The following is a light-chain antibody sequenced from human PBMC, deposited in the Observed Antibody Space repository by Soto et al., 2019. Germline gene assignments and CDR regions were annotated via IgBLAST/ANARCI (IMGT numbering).Light chain of an antibody. CDR2: EGT. CDR1: SSDIGRYKF. CDR3: CSYASSSSYV. J-gene: IGLJ1*01. Sequence: QSVLTQPASVSGSPGQSITISCTGTSSDIGRYKFVSWFQQHPGKAPKLMIFEGTNRPSGVSNRFSGSKSGNTASLTISGLQAEDEADYYCCSYASSSSYVFGTGTKLTVL. V-gene: IGLV2-23*01.